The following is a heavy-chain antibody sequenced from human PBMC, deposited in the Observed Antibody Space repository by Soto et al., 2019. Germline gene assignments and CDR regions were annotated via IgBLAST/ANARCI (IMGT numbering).Heavy chain of an antibody. CDR3: ALPFSCYPEAFDN. CDR2: IIPILGIA. CDR1: GCTFSSYT. J-gene: IGHJ3*02. V-gene: IGHV1-69*02. Sequence: KVSCTASGCTFSSYTISWVRQAPGQGLEWMGKIIPILGIAKYAQKFQGRVTIAAAKSTSPACMELSSLRSEDTAVYACALPFSCYPEAFDNWGRGIMVTVSS. D-gene: IGHD3-22*01.